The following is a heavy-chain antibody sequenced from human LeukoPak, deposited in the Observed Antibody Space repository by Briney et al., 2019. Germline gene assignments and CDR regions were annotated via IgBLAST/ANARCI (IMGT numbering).Heavy chain of an antibody. CDR1: GYTFTSYA. CDR2: INAGNGNT. V-gene: IGHV1-3*01. J-gene: IGHJ4*02. D-gene: IGHD4-17*01. Sequence: ASVKVSCKASGYTFTSYAMHWVRQAPGQRLEWMGWINAGNGNTKYSQKFQGRVTITADESTSTAYMELSSLRSEDTAVYYCARVEDDYDDYGGYYWGQGTLVTVSS. CDR3: ARVEDDYDDYGGYY.